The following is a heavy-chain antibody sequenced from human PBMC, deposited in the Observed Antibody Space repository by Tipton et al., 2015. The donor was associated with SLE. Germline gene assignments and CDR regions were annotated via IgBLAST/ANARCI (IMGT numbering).Heavy chain of an antibody. Sequence: SLRLSCAASGFTFGSYAMSWVRQAPGKGLEWVSSISGSGSDTYYADSVKGRFTISRDNSKNTLYLQMNSLRAEDTALFYCANAAFYYDFWSGTFDYWGQGTLVTVSS. CDR1: GFTFGSYA. CDR3: ANAAFYYDFWSGTFDY. V-gene: IGHV3-23*01. D-gene: IGHD3-3*01. J-gene: IGHJ4*02. CDR2: ISGSGSDT.